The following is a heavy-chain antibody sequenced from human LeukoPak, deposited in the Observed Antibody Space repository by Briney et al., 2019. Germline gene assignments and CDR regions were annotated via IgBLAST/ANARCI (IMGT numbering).Heavy chain of an antibody. J-gene: IGHJ2*01. CDR2: INHSGST. V-gene: IGHV4-30-2*01. CDR3: ARCPYYYDSSGYYYFDL. D-gene: IGHD3-22*01. CDR1: GGSISSGGYS. Sequence: SETLSLTCAVSGGSISSGGYSWSWIRQPPGKGLEWIGYINHSGSTYYNPSLKSRVTISVDRSKNRFSLKLSSVTAADTAVYYCARCPYYYDSSGYYYFDLWGRGTLVTVSS.